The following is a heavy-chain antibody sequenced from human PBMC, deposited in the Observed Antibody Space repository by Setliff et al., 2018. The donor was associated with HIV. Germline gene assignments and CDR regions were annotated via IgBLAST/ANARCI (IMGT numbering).Heavy chain of an antibody. CDR2: IRHDGGNK. D-gene: IGHD3-10*01. Sequence: GGSLRLSCVASGVTFSTYGMHWVRQAPGKGLEWVAFIRHDGGNKYYADSVKGRFTISRDNSQNTLYVQMNILRVEDTAIYYCAKAGPGDWYFDLWGRGTLVTVSS. CDR3: AKAGPGDWYFDL. J-gene: IGHJ2*01. V-gene: IGHV3-30*02. CDR1: GVTFSTYG.